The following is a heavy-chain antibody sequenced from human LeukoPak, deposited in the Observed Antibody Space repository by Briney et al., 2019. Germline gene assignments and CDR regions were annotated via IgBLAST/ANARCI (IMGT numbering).Heavy chain of an antibody. Sequence: PSETLSLTCAVSGGSFSGYYWTWIRQPPGKGLEWIGEINHSGSANYNPSLKSRVTISLDTSKNQFSLKVSSVTAADTAVYYCARGQXXXTTHWGQGTLVTVSS. CDR3: ARGQXXXTTH. D-gene: IGHD4-17*01. V-gene: IGHV4-34*01. CDR1: GGSFSGYY. J-gene: IGHJ4*02. CDR2: INHSGSA.